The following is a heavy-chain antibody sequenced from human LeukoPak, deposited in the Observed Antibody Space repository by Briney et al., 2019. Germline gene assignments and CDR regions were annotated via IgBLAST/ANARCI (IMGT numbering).Heavy chain of an antibody. CDR1: GYTFTSYD. J-gene: IGHJ4*02. CDR3: AGVVGAIDY. Sequence: ASVKVSCKASGYTFTSYDINWVRQATGQGLEWMGWMNPNSGNRGYAQKFQGRVTMTRDTSISTAYMELSGLRSEDTAVYYCAGVVGAIDYWGQGTLVTVSS. V-gene: IGHV1-8*01. CDR2: MNPNSGNR. D-gene: IGHD1-26*01.